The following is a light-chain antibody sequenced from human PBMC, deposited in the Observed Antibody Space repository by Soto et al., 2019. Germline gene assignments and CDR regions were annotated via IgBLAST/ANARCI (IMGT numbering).Light chain of an antibody. Sequence: EIVLTQSPGTLSLSPGERATLSCRASQSVSSNLAWYQQKPGQAPRLLISDASNRATGIPARFSGSGSGTDFTLTISTLEPEDFAVYYCQQYHTWPITFGGGTKVEIK. J-gene: IGKJ4*01. CDR1: QSVSSN. V-gene: IGKV3-11*01. CDR2: DAS. CDR3: QQYHTWPIT.